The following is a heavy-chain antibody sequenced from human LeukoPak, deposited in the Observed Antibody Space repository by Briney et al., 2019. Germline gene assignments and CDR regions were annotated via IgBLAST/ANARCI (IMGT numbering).Heavy chain of an antibody. J-gene: IGHJ4*02. CDR2: ISGSGGST. CDR1: VLTFSSYA. V-gene: IGHV3-23*01. Sequence: SLRLFYASSVLTFSSYAMSWVPHAPAKGRESGSAISGSGGSTYYADSVKGRFNISRDNSKNTLYLQMNSLRAEDTAVSYCAKGTTVTYYYFDYWGQGTLITVSS. D-gene: IGHD4-17*01. CDR3: AKGTTVTYYYFDY.